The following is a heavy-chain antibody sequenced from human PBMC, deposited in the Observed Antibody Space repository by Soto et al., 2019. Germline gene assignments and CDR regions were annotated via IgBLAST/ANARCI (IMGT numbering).Heavy chain of an antibody. CDR1: GFTFNSYT. CDR3: GRDPIHITIFGPGPLDP. CDR2: ISGSGGSP. Sequence: GGSLRLSCATSGFTFNSYTMAWVRQAPGKGLEWVSSISGSGGSPSYADSVQGRFTISRDNSRNTISLQMNSLRAEDTAVYYCGRDPIHITIFGPGPLDPWGQGTLVIVSS. V-gene: IGHV3-23*01. J-gene: IGHJ5*02. D-gene: IGHD3-3*01.